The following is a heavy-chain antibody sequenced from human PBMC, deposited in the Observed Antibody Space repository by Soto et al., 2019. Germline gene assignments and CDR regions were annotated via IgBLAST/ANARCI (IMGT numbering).Heavy chain of an antibody. CDR3: ARTYSSSWSPFDY. CDR2: INHSGGT. Sequence: SETLSLTCTVSGGSISSGGYYWSWIRQPPGKGLEWIGEINHSGGTNYNPSLKSRVTISVDTSKNQFSLKLSSVTAADTAVYYCARTYSSSWSPFDYWGQGTLVTVSS. V-gene: IGHV4-39*07. CDR1: GGSISSGGYY. D-gene: IGHD6-13*01. J-gene: IGHJ4*02.